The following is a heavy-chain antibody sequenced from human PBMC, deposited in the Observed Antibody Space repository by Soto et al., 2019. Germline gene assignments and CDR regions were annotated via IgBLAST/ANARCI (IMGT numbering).Heavy chain of an antibody. Sequence: PSETLSLTCVVSSYSISSGFFWAWIRQPPGKGLEWVGSIYHTGDTHYNPSLRSQVSMSVDTSKNHFSLRLTYLTAADTAVYFCARDTNSLDLWGQGXLVTVS. CDR2: IYHTGDT. J-gene: IGHJ5*02. D-gene: IGHD2-8*01. CDR3: ARDTNSLDL. V-gene: IGHV4-38-2*02. CDR1: SYSISSGFF.